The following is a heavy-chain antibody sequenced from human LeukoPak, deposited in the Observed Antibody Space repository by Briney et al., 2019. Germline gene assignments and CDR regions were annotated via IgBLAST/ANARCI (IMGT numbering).Heavy chain of an antibody. CDR3: ARAGSAEANYYYYMDV. Sequence: ASVKVSCKASGYTFTGYYMHWVRQAPGQGLEWMGWMNPNSGNTGYAQKFQGRVTMTRNTSISTAYMELSSLRSEDTAVYYCARAGSAEANYYYYMDVWGKGTTVTISS. CDR1: GYTFTGYY. D-gene: IGHD5-12*01. CDR2: MNPNSGNT. J-gene: IGHJ6*03. V-gene: IGHV1-8*02.